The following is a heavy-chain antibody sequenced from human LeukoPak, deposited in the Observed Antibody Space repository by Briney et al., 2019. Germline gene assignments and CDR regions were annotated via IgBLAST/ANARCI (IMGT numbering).Heavy chain of an antibody. CDR3: ARASVGWWHDRPYYMDV. D-gene: IGHD2-8*02. Sequence: GGSLRLSCAASGFTFSSYEMNWVRQAPGKGLEWVSSISSGSTYIYYADSVKGRFTISRDNSKNTLYLQMNSLRAEDTAVYYCARASVGWWHDRPYYMDVWGKGTTVTVSS. CDR1: GFTFSSYE. V-gene: IGHV3-21*01. CDR2: ISSGSTYI. J-gene: IGHJ6*03.